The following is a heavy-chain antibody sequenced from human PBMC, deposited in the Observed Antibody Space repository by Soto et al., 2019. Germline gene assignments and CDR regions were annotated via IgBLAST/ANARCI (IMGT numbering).Heavy chain of an antibody. J-gene: IGHJ6*01. D-gene: IGHD3-10*01. CDR1: SGPSKSHN. CDR3: VRQGIGFLHGLVDV. V-gene: IGHV4-59*08. CDR2: VYDTWST. Sequence: QVQVQQSGPGLVKPSETLSLTCTVSSGPSKSHNWGWIRQPPGRGLEWIGYVYDTWSTSYNPSLKGRVTVSADTSTNRISLTLRFVTAADTAVYSCVRQGIGFLHGLVDVWGQGTTVIVSS.